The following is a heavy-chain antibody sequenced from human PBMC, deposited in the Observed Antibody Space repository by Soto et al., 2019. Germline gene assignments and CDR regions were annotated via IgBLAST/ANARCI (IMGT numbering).Heavy chain of an antibody. V-gene: IGHV4-34*01. D-gene: IGHD3-10*01. Sequence: SETLSLTCAVSGGSFSGYYWSWIRQPPGKGLEWIGEINHSGSTKYNPSLKSRVTISVDTSKNQFSLKLSSVTAADTAVYYCARGGYYARYAFDIWGQGTMVTVSS. CDR3: ARGGYYARYAFDI. CDR2: INHSGST. CDR1: GGSFSGYY. J-gene: IGHJ3*02.